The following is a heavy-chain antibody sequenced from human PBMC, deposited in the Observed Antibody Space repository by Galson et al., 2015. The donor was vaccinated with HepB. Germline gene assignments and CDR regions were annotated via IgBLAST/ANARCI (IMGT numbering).Heavy chain of an antibody. CDR1: GYTFTSYY. CDR2: INPSGGST. Sequence: SVKVSCKASGYTFTSYYMHWVRQAPGQGLEWMGIINPSGGSTSYAQKLQGRVTMTRDTSTSTVYMELSSLRSEDTAVYYCARGWGVNYYDSSGYYRGPHDAFDIWGQGTMVTVSS. V-gene: IGHV1-46*04. CDR3: ARGWGVNYYDSSGYYRGPHDAFDI. J-gene: IGHJ3*02. D-gene: IGHD3-22*01.